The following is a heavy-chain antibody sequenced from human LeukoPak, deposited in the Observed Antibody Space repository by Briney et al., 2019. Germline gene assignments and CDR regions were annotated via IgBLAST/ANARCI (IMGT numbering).Heavy chain of an antibody. CDR2: IYYSGST. J-gene: IGHJ5*02. CDR3: AREDYDFWSGLLNWFDP. D-gene: IGHD3-3*01. CDR1: GGSISSSSYY. V-gene: IGHV4-39*07. Sequence: PSETLSLTCTVSGGSISSSSYYWGWIRQPPGKGLEWIGSIYYSGSTYYNPSLKSRVTMSVDTSKNQFSLKLSSVTAADTAVYYCAREDYDFWSGLLNWFDPWGQGTLVTVSS.